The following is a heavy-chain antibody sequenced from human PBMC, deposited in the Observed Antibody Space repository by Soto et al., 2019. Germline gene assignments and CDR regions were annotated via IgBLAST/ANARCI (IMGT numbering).Heavy chain of an antibody. D-gene: IGHD3-10*01. CDR2: ISAYNGNT. CDR1: GYTFTSYG. Sequence: ASVKVSCKASGYTFTSYGISWVRQAPGQGLEGMGWISAYNGNTNYAQKLQGRVTMTTDTSTSTAYMELRSLRSDDTAVYYCARDRPYYYGSGSYDITKSNNWFDPWGQGTLVTVSS. CDR3: ARDRPYYYGSGSYDITKSNNWFDP. J-gene: IGHJ5*02. V-gene: IGHV1-18*01.